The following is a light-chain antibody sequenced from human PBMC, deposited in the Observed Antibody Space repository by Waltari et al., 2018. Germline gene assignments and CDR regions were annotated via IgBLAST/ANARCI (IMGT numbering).Light chain of an antibody. Sequence: DVVMTQSPLSLPVTLGQPASISCWSRQSLLHSDGNMYLNWFHQRPGQSPRRLIYQVSNRDSGVPDRVSGSGSGTDFTRKISRVEAEDVGVYYCMQGTHWPRTFGQGTKVEIK. CDR1: QSLLHSDGNMY. V-gene: IGKV2-30*02. CDR2: QVS. CDR3: MQGTHWPRT. J-gene: IGKJ1*01.